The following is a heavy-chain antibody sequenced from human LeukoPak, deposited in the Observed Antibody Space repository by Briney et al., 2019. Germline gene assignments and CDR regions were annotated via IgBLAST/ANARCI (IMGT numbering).Heavy chain of an antibody. CDR1: GGSISSYY. D-gene: IGHD1-26*01. CDR3: ARGYSGSYGRFDY. J-gene: IGHJ4*02. V-gene: IGHV4-59*01. Sequence: SETLSLTCTVSGGSISSYYWSWIRQPPGKGLEWIGYIYYSGSTNYNPSLKSRVTISVDTSKNQFSLKLSSVTAVDTAVYYCARGYSGSYGRFDYWGQGTLVTVSS. CDR2: IYYSGST.